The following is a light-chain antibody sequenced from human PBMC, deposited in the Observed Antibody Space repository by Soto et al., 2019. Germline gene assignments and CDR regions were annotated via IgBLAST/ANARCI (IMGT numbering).Light chain of an antibody. Sequence: EIVLTQSPGTLSLSPGERATLSRRASQSVSSSYLAWYQQKPGQAPRLLIYGASSRATGIPDRFSGSWSGTDCTLTISRLEPEDVAVYYCQQYHTSPLTLGPGTKVDIK. J-gene: IGKJ3*01. CDR3: QQYHTSPLT. CDR1: QSVSSSY. CDR2: GAS. V-gene: IGKV3-20*01.